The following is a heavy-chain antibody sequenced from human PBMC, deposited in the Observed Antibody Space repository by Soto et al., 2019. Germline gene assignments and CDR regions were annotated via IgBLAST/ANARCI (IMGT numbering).Heavy chain of an antibody. J-gene: IGHJ6*02. CDR1: GFTFSSYA. Sequence: QVQLVESGGGVVQPGRSLRLSCAASGFTFSSYAMHWVRQAPGKGLEWVAVISYDGSNKYYADSVKGRFTISTDNSNNTLYLQMNRLRAEDTAVYYCARSSNYGDYDEDYYYYYCMHVWRQGTTVTVSS. D-gene: IGHD4-17*01. CDR2: ISYDGSNK. CDR3: ARSSNYGDYDEDYYYYYCMHV. V-gene: IGHV3-30-3*01.